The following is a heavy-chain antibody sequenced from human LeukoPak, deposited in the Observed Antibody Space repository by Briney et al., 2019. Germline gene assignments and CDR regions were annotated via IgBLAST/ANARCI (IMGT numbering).Heavy chain of an antibody. CDR2: IYTSGST. CDR3: AREGYHYYDSSGYFSGVDY. J-gene: IGHJ4*02. Sequence: PSQTLSLTCTVSGGSISSGSYYWSWLRQPAGTGLEWIGRIYTSGSTNYNPSLKSRVTISVDTSKNQFSLKLSSVTAADTAVYYCAREGYHYYDSSGYFSGVDYWGQGTLVTVSS. CDR1: GGSISSGSYY. V-gene: IGHV4-61*02. D-gene: IGHD3-22*01.